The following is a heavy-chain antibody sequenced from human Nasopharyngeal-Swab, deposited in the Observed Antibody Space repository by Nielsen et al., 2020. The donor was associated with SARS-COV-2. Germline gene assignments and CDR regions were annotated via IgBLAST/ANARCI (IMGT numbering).Heavy chain of an antibody. Sequence: SQTLSLTCAISGDSVSSNSAAWNWIRQSPSRGLEWLGRTYYRSKWYNDYAVSVKSRITINPDTSKNQFSLQLNSVTPEDTAVYYCARGVEQQSQPEYYYYYSMDVWGQGTTVTVSS. V-gene: IGHV6-1*01. CDR2: TYYRSKWYN. D-gene: IGHD6-13*01. CDR1: GDSVSSNSAA. CDR3: ARGVEQQSQPEYYYYYSMDV. J-gene: IGHJ6*02.